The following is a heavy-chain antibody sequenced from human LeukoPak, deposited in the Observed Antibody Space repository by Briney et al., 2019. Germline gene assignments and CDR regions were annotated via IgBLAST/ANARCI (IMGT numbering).Heavy chain of an antibody. CDR1: GYTFTGYY. CDR3: ARVEPYYDFWSGYYLFDS. V-gene: IGHV1-2*02. J-gene: IGHJ4*02. D-gene: IGHD3-3*01. CDR2: INPNSGGT. Sequence: GASVKVSCKASGYTFTGYYMHWVRQAPGQGLEWMGWINPNSGGTNYAQKFQGRGTMTRDTSIRTAYMELSRLRSDDTAVYYCARVEPYYDFWSGYYLFDSWGQGTLFTVSS.